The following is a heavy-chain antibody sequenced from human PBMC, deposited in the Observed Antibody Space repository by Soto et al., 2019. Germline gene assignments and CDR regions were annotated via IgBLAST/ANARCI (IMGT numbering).Heavy chain of an antibody. V-gene: IGHV3-30-3*01. J-gene: IGHJ4*02. Sequence: PGGSLRLSCAASGFTFSSYAMHWVRQAPGKGLEWVAVTSYDGSNKYYADSVKGRFTISRDNSKNTLYLQMNSLRAEDTAVYYCAKDPGLRYFDWLLSSPYFDYWGQGTLVTVSS. CDR1: GFTFSSYA. CDR3: AKDPGLRYFDWLLSSPYFDY. D-gene: IGHD3-9*01. CDR2: TSYDGSNK.